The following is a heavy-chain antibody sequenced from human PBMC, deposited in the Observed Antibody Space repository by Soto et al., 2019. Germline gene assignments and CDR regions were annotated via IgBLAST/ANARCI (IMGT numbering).Heavy chain of an antibody. Sequence: EVQLLESGGGLVQPGGSLRLSCAASGFTFSSYAMSWVRQAPGKGLEWVSAISGSGGSTYYADSVKGRFTISRDNSKNTLYLQMNSLRAEDTAVYYCAKQDGSSGYYYGGYFDYWGQGTLVTVSS. D-gene: IGHD3-22*01. CDR2: ISGSGGST. CDR1: GFTFSSYA. CDR3: AKQDGSSGYYYGGYFDY. J-gene: IGHJ4*02. V-gene: IGHV3-23*01.